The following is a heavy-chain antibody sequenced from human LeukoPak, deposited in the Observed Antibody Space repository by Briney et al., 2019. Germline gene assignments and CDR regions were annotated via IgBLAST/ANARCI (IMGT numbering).Heavy chain of an antibody. V-gene: IGHV4-4*07. D-gene: IGHD2-21*01. CDR3: AREGTVIDRYYYYYGMDV. CDR2: IYTSGST. J-gene: IGHJ6*02. Sequence: SETLSLTCIVSGGSISSYYWSWIRQPAGKGLEWIGRIYTSGSTNYNPSLKSRVTMSVDTSKNQFSLKLSSVTAADTAVYYCAREGTVIDRYYYYYGMDVWGQGTTVTVSS. CDR1: GGSISSYY.